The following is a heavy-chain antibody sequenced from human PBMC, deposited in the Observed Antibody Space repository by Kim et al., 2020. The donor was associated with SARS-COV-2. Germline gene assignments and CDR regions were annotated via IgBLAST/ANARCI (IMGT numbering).Heavy chain of an antibody. V-gene: IGHV3-15*01. CDR1: GFTFTDAA. CDR2: IKAKADAGPI. D-gene: IGHD5-12*01. Sequence: GGSLRLSCAASGFTFTDAAMSWVRQAPGKGLEWVGRIKAKADAGPIEYSAPVKGRFTISRDDSENTLYLQMTSLKTEDTAVYYCSKYSGYNAYWGQGTLVTVSS. J-gene: IGHJ4*02. CDR3: SKYSGYNAY.